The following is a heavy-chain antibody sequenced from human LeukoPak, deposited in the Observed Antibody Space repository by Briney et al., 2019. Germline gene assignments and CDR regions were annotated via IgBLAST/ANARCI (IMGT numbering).Heavy chain of an antibody. J-gene: IGHJ4*02. CDR1: GYTFTSYG. CDR3: ARDGPYYYDSSGYLDY. CDR2: ISAYNGNT. D-gene: IGHD3-22*01. Sequence: ASVKVSCKASGYTFTSYGISWVRQAPGQGLEWMGWISAYNGNTNYAQKLQGRVTMTTDTSTSTAYMELRSLRSDDTAVYYCARDGPYYYDSSGYLDYWGQGTLVTVSS. V-gene: IGHV1-18*01.